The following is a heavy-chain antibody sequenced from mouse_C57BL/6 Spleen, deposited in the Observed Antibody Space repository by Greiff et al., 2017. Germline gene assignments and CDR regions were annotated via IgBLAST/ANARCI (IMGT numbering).Heavy chain of an antibody. D-gene: IGHD1-1*01. V-gene: IGHV1-53*01. Sequence: QVQLQQPGTELVKPGASVKLSCKASGYTFTSYWMHWVKQRPGQGLEWIGNINPSNGGTNYNEKFKSKATLTVDKSSSTAYMQLSSLTSEDSAVYSWASPSTVVATEAMDYWGQGTSVTVSS. CDR3: ASPSTVVATEAMDY. CDR1: GYTFTSYW. J-gene: IGHJ4*01. CDR2: INPSNGGT.